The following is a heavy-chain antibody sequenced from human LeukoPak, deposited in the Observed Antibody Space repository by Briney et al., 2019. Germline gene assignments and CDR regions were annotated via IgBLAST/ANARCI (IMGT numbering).Heavy chain of an antibody. CDR1: GGTFSSYA. CDR2: ISGYNGNT. Sequence: GASVKVSCKASGGTFSSYAISWVRQAPGQGLEWMGWISGYNGNTKYAHKVQGRVTMTTDTSTGTAYMELRSLRSDDTAVYYCARAYSYGSDYYYGMDVWGQGTTVTVSS. V-gene: IGHV1-18*01. CDR3: ARAYSYGSDYYYGMDV. J-gene: IGHJ6*02. D-gene: IGHD5-18*01.